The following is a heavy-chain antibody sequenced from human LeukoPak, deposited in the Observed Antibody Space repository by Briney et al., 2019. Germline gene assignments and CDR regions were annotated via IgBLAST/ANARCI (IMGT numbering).Heavy chain of an antibody. V-gene: IGHV4-34*01. CDR2: INHSGST. CDR1: GGSFSGYY. D-gene: IGHD2-2*01. J-gene: IGHJ5*02. Sequence: SETLSLTCAVYGGSFSGYYWSWIRQPPGKGLEWIGEINHSGSTNCNPSLKSRVTISVDTSKNQFSLKLSSVTAADTAVYYCALVVPAALHSWFDPWGQGTLVTVSS. CDR3: ALVVPAALHSWFDP.